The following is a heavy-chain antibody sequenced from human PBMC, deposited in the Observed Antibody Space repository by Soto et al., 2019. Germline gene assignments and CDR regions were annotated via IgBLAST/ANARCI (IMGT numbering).Heavy chain of an antibody. V-gene: IGHV1-2*04. D-gene: IGHD4-17*01. J-gene: IGHJ6*01. CDR1: GYTFTGYY. Sequence: GASVKVSCKASGYTFTGYYMHWVRQAPGQGLEWMGWINPNSGGTNYAQKFQGWVTMTRDTSISTAYMELSRLRSDDTAVYYCARGPYGDYSFYYYGLDGWGQGTTVTVSS. CDR3: ARGPYGDYSFYYYGLDG. CDR2: INPNSGGT.